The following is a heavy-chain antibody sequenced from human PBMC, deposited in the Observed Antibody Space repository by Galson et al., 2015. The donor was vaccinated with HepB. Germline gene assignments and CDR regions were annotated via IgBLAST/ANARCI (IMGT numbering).Heavy chain of an antibody. CDR2: ISSSSSTI. CDR1: GFTFSSYS. V-gene: IGHV3-48*02. CDR3: AVVAATPGYYYYGMDV. J-gene: IGHJ6*02. D-gene: IGHD2-15*01. Sequence: SCAASGFTFSSYSMNWVRQAPGKGLEWVSYISSSSSTIYYADSVKGRFTISRDNAKNSLYLKMNSLRDEDTAVYYCAVVAATPGYYYYGMDVWGQGTTVTVSS.